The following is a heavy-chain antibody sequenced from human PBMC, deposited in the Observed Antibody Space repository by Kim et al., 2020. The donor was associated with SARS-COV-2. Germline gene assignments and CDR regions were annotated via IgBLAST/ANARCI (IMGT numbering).Heavy chain of an antibody. CDR3: ARGIYDSRGHLAFDI. Sequence: GGSLRLSCAASGFIFSSYWMHWVRQAPGKGLEWVSCINTDDSVTSADSVKGRFTISRDNAKKTLSLLMTSLRAEDTAVYYCARGIYDSRGHLAFDIWGQGTMVSVSS. J-gene: IGHJ3*02. V-gene: IGHV3-74*03. D-gene: IGHD3-22*01. CDR2: INTDDSVT. CDR1: GFIFSSYW.